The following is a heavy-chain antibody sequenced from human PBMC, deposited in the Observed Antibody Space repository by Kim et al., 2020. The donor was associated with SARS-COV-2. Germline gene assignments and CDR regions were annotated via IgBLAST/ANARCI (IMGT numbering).Heavy chain of an antibody. J-gene: IGHJ5*02. CDR2: INHSGST. CDR1: GGSFSGYY. Sequence: SETLSLTCAVYGGSFSGYYWSWIRQPPGKGLEWIGEINHSGSTNYNPSLKSRVTISVDTSKNQFSLKLSSVTAADTAVYYCARRITIFGVVTRGNWFDPWGQGTLVTVSS. CDR3: ARRITIFGVVTRGNWFDP. D-gene: IGHD3-3*01. V-gene: IGHV4-34*01.